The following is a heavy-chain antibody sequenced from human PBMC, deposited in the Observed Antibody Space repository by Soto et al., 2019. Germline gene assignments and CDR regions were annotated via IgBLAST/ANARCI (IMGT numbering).Heavy chain of an antibody. Sequence: SETLSLTCTVSGGSISSYYWSWIRQPPGKGLEWIGYIYYSGSTNYNPSLKSRVTISVDTSKNQFSLKLSSVTAADTAVYYCGRASHNTLGELSLLDYWGQGTLVTVSS. CDR3: GRASHNTLGELSLLDY. J-gene: IGHJ4*02. CDR1: GGSISSYY. CDR2: IYYSGST. V-gene: IGHV4-59*01. D-gene: IGHD3-16*02.